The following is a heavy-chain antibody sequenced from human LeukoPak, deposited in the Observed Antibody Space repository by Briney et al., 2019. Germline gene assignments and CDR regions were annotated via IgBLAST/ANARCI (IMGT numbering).Heavy chain of an antibody. CDR2: MSGSGGST. Sequence: PGGSLRLSCAGSGFTFSSHAMSWVRQAPRNWLECVSAMSGSGGSTYYADSVKGRFTISRDNSKNTLYLQMNSLRPEDTAVYYCAKWGCSGSDCYPFDYWGQGTLVTVSS. J-gene: IGHJ4*02. V-gene: IGHV3-23*01. D-gene: IGHD2-21*02. CDR3: AKWGCSGSDCYPFDY. CDR1: GFTFSSHA.